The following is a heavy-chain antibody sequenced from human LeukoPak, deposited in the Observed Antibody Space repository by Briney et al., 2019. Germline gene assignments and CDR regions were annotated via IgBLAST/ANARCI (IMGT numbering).Heavy chain of an antibody. V-gene: IGHV3-30-3*01. D-gene: IGHD2-21*02. CDR2: ISSDGSNN. CDR3: AKEGRVRRGIVGTARAFHFDY. CDR1: GFTFNAYT. J-gene: IGHJ4*02. Sequence: PGGSLRLSCAASGFTFNAYTMHWVRQAPGKGLEWVAVISSDGSNNYYAESVKGRFTISRDNSRNTLYLQMNSLRVEDTAVYYCAKEGRVRRGIVGTARAFHFDYWGQGTLVTVS.